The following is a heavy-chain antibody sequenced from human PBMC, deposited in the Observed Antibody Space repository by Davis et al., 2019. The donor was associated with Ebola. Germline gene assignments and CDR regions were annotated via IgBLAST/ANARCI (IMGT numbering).Heavy chain of an antibody. CDR2: ISDTGGGT. Sequence: GESLKISCAASGFIFNTHAMSWVRQAPGKGLEWVAAISDTGGGTFYADSVKGRFTISRDNSKNTLYLQMNSLGAEDTAVYYCAKHRYDILTGYFPDFDYWGQGTLVTVSS. V-gene: IGHV3-23*01. CDR1: GFIFNTHA. CDR3: AKHRYDILTGYFPDFDY. J-gene: IGHJ4*02. D-gene: IGHD3-9*01.